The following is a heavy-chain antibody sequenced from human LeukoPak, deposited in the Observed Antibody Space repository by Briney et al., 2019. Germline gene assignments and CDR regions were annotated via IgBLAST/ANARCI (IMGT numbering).Heavy chain of an antibody. CDR2: ISGSGGST. V-gene: IGHV3-23*01. Sequence: GGSLRLSCAASGFTFSSYTMHWVRQAPGKGLEWVSAISGSGGSTYYADSVKGRFTISRDDSKNTLYLQMNTLRAEDTAVYYCAREKAGDDDWFDPWGQGTLVTVSS. CDR3: AREKAGDDDWFDP. CDR1: GFTFSSYT. J-gene: IGHJ5*02. D-gene: IGHD7-27*01.